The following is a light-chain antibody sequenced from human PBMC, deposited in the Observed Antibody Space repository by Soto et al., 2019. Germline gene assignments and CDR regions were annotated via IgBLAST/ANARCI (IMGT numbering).Light chain of an antibody. CDR2: GTS. V-gene: IGKV3-20*01. Sequence: EIVLTQSPGTLSLSPGERANLSCRASQTVSSTSLAWYQHKPGQAPRLLIYGTSIRASGIPDRFSGSGSGTDFTLTISRLEPEDFAVYYCQKYGTSPGTFGQGTKLDI. CDR3: QKYGTSPGT. J-gene: IGKJ2*01. CDR1: QTVSSTS.